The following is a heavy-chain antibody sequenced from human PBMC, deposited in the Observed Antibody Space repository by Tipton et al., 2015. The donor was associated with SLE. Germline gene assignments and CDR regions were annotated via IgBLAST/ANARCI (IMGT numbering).Heavy chain of an antibody. V-gene: IGHV1-18*01. CDR2: ISAYNGNT. J-gene: IGHJ3*02. Sequence: QLVQSGAEVKKPGASVKVSCKASGYTFTSYGISWVRQAPGQGLEWMGWISAYNGNTNYAQKLQGRVTMTTDSSTSTAYMELRSLRSDDTAVYYCARSYCSGGRCNSKAFDIWGQGTMVTVSS. CDR1: GYTFTSYG. CDR3: ARSYCSGGRCNSKAFDI. D-gene: IGHD2-15*01.